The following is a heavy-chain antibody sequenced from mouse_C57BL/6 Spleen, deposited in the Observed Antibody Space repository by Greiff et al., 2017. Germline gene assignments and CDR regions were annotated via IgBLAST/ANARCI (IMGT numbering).Heavy chain of an antibody. V-gene: IGHV1-81*01. CDR3: AREITTVVATNYYAMDY. Sequence: QVQLQQSGAELARPGASVKLSCKASGYTFTSYGISWVKQRTGQGLEWIGEVYPRSGNTYYNEKFKGKATLTADKSSSTAYMELRSLTSEASAVYFCAREITTVVATNYYAMDYWGQGTSVTVSS. CDR1: GYTFTSYG. J-gene: IGHJ4*01. D-gene: IGHD1-1*01. CDR2: VYPRSGNT.